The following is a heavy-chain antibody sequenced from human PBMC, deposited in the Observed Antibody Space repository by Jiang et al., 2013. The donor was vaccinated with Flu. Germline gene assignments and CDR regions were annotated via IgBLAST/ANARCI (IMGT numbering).Heavy chain of an antibody. D-gene: IGHD3-10*01. CDR2: ISYDGKNK. J-gene: IGHJ4*02. Sequence: VQLLESGGGVVQPGRSLRLSCAASGFTLRNYAVHWVRQAPGKGLQWVAFISYDGKNKDLADFVKGRFTISRDNSRNGLYLQMNSLSAEDTAVYFCARDRGEFNTGWSLDFWGQGTLVTVSS. V-gene: IGHV3-30*04. CDR3: ARDRGEFNTGWSLDF. CDR1: GFTLRNYA.